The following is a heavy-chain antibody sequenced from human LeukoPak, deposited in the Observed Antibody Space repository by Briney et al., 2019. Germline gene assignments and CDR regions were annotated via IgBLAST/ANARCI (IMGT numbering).Heavy chain of an antibody. CDR3: ARDPPADDGRKYYFDY. Sequence: PGWALPPPCADSGLTLRRYSMNWVGQAPGKAREGVSFISSSSSYIYYADSVKGRFTISRDNAKNSLYLQMNSLRAEDTAVYYCARDPPADDGRKYYFDYWGQGTLVTVSS. V-gene: IGHV3-21*01. J-gene: IGHJ4*02. CDR1: GLTLRRYS. D-gene: IGHD6-25*01. CDR2: ISSSSSYI.